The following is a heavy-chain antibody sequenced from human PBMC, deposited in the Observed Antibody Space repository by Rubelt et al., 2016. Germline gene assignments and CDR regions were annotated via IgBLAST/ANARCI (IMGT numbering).Heavy chain of an antibody. CDR3: ARVFAGTSVGWPDP. CDR1: GYTFTSYG. J-gene: IGHJ5*02. D-gene: IGHD6-13*01. V-gene: IGHV1-18*01. Sequence: QLQLVQSGAEVKKPGASVKVSCKASGYTFTSYGISWVRQAPGQGLEWMGWISAYNDDTKYAQKRQGRVTMTTDRSTGTAYMALWSLGSEKPAVYYFARVFAGTSVGWPDPWGQGTLVTVSS. CDR2: ISAYNDDT.